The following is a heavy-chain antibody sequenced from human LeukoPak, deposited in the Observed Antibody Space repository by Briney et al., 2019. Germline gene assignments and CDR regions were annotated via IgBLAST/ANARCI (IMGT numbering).Heavy chain of an antibody. J-gene: IGHJ4*02. V-gene: IGHV3-11*04. D-gene: IGHD3-16*02. CDR2: ISSSAATI. CDR1: GFTFSDYY. Sequence: GGSLRLSCAASGFTFSDYYMSWIRQAPGKGLEWVSYISSSAATIYYADSVKGRFTISRDNAKKSLYLQMNSLRAEDTAVYYCARGPYDYVWGSYRRDYFDYWGQGTLVTVSS. CDR3: ARGPYDYVWGSYRRDYFDY.